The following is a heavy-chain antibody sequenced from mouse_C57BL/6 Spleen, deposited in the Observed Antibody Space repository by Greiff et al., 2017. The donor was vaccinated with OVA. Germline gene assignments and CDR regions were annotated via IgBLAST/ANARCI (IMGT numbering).Heavy chain of an antibody. V-gene: IGHV1-61*01. D-gene: IGHD1-1*01. Sequence: QVQLQQPGAELVRPGSSVPLSCTASCYPFTSYWLACVKQRPGHGLDWIGNIYPSDSETHYHQKFKDKATLTVDKSSSTAYMQLSSLTSEDSAVYYCARGYYYGSRDWYFDVWGTGTTVTVSS. CDR3: ARGYYYGSRDWYFDV. CDR2: IYPSDSET. CDR1: CYPFTSYW. J-gene: IGHJ1*03.